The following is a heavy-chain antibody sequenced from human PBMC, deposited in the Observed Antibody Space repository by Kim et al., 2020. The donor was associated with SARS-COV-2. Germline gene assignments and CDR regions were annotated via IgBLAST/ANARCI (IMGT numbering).Heavy chain of an antibody. V-gene: IGHV3-15*01. J-gene: IGHJ4*02. CDR3: STVGGGLFDY. Sequence: GGCLRLSCAASGFTFSNAWMSWVRQAPGKGLEWVGRIKSKTDDETTDYAAPVKGRFTISRDDSKNTLYLQMNSLKTEDTAVYYCSTVGGGLFDYWGQGTL. CDR1: GFTFSNAW. D-gene: IGHD3-16*01. CDR2: IKSKTDDETT.